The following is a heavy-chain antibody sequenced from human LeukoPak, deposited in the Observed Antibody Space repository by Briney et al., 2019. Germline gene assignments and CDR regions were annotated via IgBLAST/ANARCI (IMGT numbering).Heavy chain of an antibody. D-gene: IGHD3-10*01. V-gene: IGHV3-21*05. J-gene: IGHJ6*03. CDR1: GFAFSYYN. CDR2: ISSSRSYI. Sequence: AGGSLRLSCAASGFAFSYYNMNWVRQAPGKGLEWVSFISSSRSYIYYADSVKGRFTISRDNAKNSLYLQMNSLRAEDTAVYYCARVGSHSGSLSLIRRNYKYYYYMDVWGKGTTVTISS. CDR3: ARVGSHSGSLSLIRRNYKYYYYMDV.